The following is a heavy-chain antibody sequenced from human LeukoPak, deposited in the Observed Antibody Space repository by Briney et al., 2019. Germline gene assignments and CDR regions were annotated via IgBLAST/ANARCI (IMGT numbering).Heavy chain of an antibody. J-gene: IGHJ4*02. CDR3: AKGGPQFFDY. CDR1: RFTFSSSA. Sequence: GGSLRLSCAASRFTFSSSAMGWVRQAPGKGLEWVSTISGSGGSTYSTDSVKGRFTISRDNSKSTLYLQMNSLRVEDTAIYYCAKGGPQFFDYWGQGTLVTVSS. V-gene: IGHV3-23*01. D-gene: IGHD5-24*01. CDR2: ISGSGGST.